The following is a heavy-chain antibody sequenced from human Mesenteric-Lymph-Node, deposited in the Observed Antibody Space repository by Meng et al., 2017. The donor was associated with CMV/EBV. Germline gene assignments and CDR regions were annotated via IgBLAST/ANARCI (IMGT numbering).Heavy chain of an antibody. CDR1: GYSFSNYA. CDR3: GREGLEHWVDY. Sequence: SCETSGYSFSNYAMNWVRQAPGQGLEWMGWINTNTGVPTYAQAFTGRVVFSLDISVSTAYLQIDSLRTEDTAMYYCGREGLEHWVDYWGQETLVTVSS. V-gene: IGHV7-4-1*01. CDR2: INTNTGVP. D-gene: IGHD1/OR15-1a*01. J-gene: IGHJ4*02.